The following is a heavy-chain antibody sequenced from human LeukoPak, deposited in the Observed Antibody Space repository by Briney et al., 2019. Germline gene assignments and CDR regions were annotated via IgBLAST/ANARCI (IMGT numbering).Heavy chain of an antibody. Sequence: TGGSLRLSCAASGFTFSSYAMSWFRQAPGRGLKWVSAISGSGGSTYYADSVKGRFTLSRDNSKNTLYLQMNSLRAEDTAVYYCAKDGGLGYSGYGNWFDPWGQGTLVTVSS. CDR1: GFTFSSYA. V-gene: IGHV3-23*01. D-gene: IGHD5-12*01. J-gene: IGHJ5*02. CDR2: ISGSGGST. CDR3: AKDGGLGYSGYGNWFDP.